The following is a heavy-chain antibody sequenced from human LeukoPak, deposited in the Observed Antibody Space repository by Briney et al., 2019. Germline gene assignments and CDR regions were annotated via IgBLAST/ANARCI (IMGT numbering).Heavy chain of an antibody. Sequence: ASVKVSCKASGYTFTSYDINWVRQATGQGLEWMGWISAYNGNTNYAQKFQDRVTITRDRSMSTAYMELSSLRSEDTAMYYCASSNPDCSSTSCYDFDYWGQGTLVTVSS. CDR2: ISAYNGNT. V-gene: IGHV1-8*01. J-gene: IGHJ4*02. CDR3: ASSNPDCSSTSCYDFDY. CDR1: GYTFTSYD. D-gene: IGHD2-2*01.